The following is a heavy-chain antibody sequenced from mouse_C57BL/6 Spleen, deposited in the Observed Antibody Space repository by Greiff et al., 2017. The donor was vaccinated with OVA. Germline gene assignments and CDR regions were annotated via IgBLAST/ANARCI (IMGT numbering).Heavy chain of an antibody. D-gene: IGHD3-2*02. CDR3: AREAQDYFDY. V-gene: IGHV5-16*01. Sequence: EVMLVESEGGLVQPGSSMKLSCTASGFTFSDYYMAWVRQVPEKGLEWVANINYDGSSTYYLDSLKSRFIISRDNAKNILYLQMSSLKSEDTATYYCAREAQDYFDYWGQGTTLTVSS. CDR1: GFTFSDYY. J-gene: IGHJ2*01. CDR2: INYDGSST.